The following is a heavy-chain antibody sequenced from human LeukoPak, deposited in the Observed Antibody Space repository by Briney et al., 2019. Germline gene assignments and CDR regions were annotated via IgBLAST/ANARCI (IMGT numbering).Heavy chain of an antibody. CDR3: ARGRYYYDSSGYCHFDY. CDR1: GYTLTGLS. D-gene: IGHD3-22*01. J-gene: IGHJ4*02. CDR2: FDPEDGET. Sequence: GASVKVSCKVSGYTLTGLSMHWVRQAPGKGLEWMGGFDPEDGETIYAQKFQGRVTMTEDTSTDTAYMELSRLRSDDTAVYYCARGRYYYDSSGYCHFDYWGQGTLVTVSS. V-gene: IGHV1-24*01.